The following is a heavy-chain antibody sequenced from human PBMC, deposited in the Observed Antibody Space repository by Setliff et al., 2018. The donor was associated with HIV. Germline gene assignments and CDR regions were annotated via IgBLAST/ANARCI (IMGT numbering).Heavy chain of an antibody. V-gene: IGHV4-4*07. CDR1: GGSIRDYY. Sequence: SETLSLTCTVSGGSIRDYYWSWIRQSAGKGLEWIGRVHKSGNTDYNPSLKGRVTMSVDTSKNQFFPKLTSMTAADTAIYYCARDMEDFGVLPSAPFDPWGRGTLVTVSS. J-gene: IGHJ5*02. D-gene: IGHD2-2*01. CDR2: VHKSGNT. CDR3: ARDMEDFGVLPSAPFDP.